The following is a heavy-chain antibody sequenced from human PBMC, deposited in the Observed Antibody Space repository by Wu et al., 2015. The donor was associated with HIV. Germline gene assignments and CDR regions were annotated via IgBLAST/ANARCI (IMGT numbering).Heavy chain of an antibody. D-gene: IGHD2-2*02. J-gene: IGHJ1*01. CDR2: IIPIFGTA. V-gene: IGHV1-69*12. CDR3: ARGRYCSSTSCYIDAQYFQH. Sequence: QVQLVQSGAEVKKPGSSVKVSCKASGGTFSSYAISWVRQAPGQGLEWMGGIIPIFGTANYAQKFQGRVTITADESTSTAYMELSSLRSEDTAVYYCARGRYCSSTSCYIDAQYFQHWGQGTLVTVSS. CDR1: GGTFSSYA.